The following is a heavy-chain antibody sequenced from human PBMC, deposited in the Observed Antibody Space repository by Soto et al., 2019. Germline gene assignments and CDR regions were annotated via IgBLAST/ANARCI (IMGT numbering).Heavy chain of an antibody. D-gene: IGHD3-10*01. Sequence: SVKVSCKASGGTFSSYTISWVRQAPGQGLEWMGRIIPILGIANYAQKFQGRVTITADKSTSTAYMELSSLRSEDTAVYYCATRKGRAGAVEFALWGRGTLVTVSS. CDR1: GGTFSSYT. CDR2: IIPILGIA. V-gene: IGHV1-69*02. CDR3: ATRKGRAGAVEFAL. J-gene: IGHJ2*01.